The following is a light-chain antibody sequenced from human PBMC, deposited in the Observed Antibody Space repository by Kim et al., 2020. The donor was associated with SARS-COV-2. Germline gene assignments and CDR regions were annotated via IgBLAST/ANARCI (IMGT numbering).Light chain of an antibody. J-gene: IGLJ1*01. CDR3: SSNTSNTKGV. Sequence: GQAITSSCTGPSSGGWGYNLDSRYQQDPGKAHKLIIYDVTKGTSGVSNRGSADKSGNTAYLTISGLQAEDEDYYFCSSNTSNTKGVFGSGTKVTVL. CDR1: SSGGWGYNL. CDR2: DVT. V-gene: IGLV2-14*03.